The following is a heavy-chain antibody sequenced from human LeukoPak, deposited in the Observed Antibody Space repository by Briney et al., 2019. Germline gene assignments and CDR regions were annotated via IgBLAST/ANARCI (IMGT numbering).Heavy chain of an antibody. Sequence: GGSLRLSCTGSGFTFSSYPMNWVRQAPGKGLEWISYINSDSKSIYYADSVKGRFTISRDNAKNSLYLQMNSLRAEDTAVYYCARDLGGYCSGGSCHMKGFDYWGQGTLVTVSS. CDR2: INSDSKSI. CDR1: GFTFSSYP. CDR3: ARDLGGYCSGGSCHMKGFDY. D-gene: IGHD2-15*01. V-gene: IGHV3-48*04. J-gene: IGHJ4*02.